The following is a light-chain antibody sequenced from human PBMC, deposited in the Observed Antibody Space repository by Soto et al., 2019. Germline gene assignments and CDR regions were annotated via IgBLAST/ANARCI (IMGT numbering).Light chain of an antibody. CDR3: CSYAVTFYV. CDR2: DVS. Sequence: QSALSQPRSVSGSPGQSVTISCTGPSIDVGGSTYVSWYQQHPGKAPKLMIYDVSERPSGVPDRFSGSKSGNTASLTISGLQAEDEPDYYCCSYAVTFYVFGTGTKVTVL. CDR1: SIDVGGSTY. J-gene: IGLJ1*01. V-gene: IGLV2-11*01.